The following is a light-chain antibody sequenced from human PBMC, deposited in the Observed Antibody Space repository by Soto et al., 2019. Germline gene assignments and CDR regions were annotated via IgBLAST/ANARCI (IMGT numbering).Light chain of an antibody. V-gene: IGLV2-14*01. CDR1: SNDVGGYNY. J-gene: IGLJ3*02. CDR3: CSYTTSTTWV. CDR2: EVR. Sequence: QSALTQPASVSGSPGQSITISCTGTSNDVGGYNYVSWYQQHPGKAPKLIIYEVRNRPSGVSNRFSGSKSVNTASLTISGLQAEDEADYYCCSYTTSTTWVFGGGTKVTV.